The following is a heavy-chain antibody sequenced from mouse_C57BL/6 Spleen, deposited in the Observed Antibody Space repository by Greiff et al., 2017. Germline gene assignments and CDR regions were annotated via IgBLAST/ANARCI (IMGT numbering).Heavy chain of an antibody. V-gene: IGHV1-54*01. CDR3: ARGSSGYHY. CDR2: INPGSGGT. Sequence: QVQLKQSGAELVRPGTSVKVSCKASGYAFTNYLIEWVKQRPGQGLEWIGVINPGSGGTNYNEKFKGKATLTADKSSSTAYMQLSSLTSEDSAVYFCARGSSGYHYWGQGTSVTVSS. D-gene: IGHD3-2*02. J-gene: IGHJ4*01. CDR1: GYAFTNYL.